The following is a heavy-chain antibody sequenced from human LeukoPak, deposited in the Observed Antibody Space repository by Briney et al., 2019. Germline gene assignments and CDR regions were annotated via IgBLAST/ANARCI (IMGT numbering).Heavy chain of an antibody. CDR3: AKTTTGYSSGRYPGWPVDY. Sequence: GGSLRLSCAASGFTFNSYAMYWVRQPPGKGMEWVSGIFGCGGSAHYADSVKGRFTIFRDNSKNTVYLQMNSLRAEDTAVYYCAKTTTGYSSGRYPGWPVDYWGQGTLVTVSS. J-gene: IGHJ4*02. D-gene: IGHD6-19*01. CDR1: GFTFNSYA. V-gene: IGHV3-23*01. CDR2: IFGCGGSA.